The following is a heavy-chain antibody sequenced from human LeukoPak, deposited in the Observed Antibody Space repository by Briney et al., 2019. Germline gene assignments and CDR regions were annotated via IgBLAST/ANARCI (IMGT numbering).Heavy chain of an antibody. Sequence: SETLSLTCTVSGGSISSYYWSWIRQPAGKGLEWIGRIYTRGSTTYNPSLKSRVTMSVDTSKKHFSLKLSSVTAADTAVYYCARGQGDYGDHHYFDYWGQGTLVTVSS. D-gene: IGHD4-17*01. CDR1: GGSISSYY. CDR2: IYTRGST. J-gene: IGHJ4*02. CDR3: ARGQGDYGDHHYFDY. V-gene: IGHV4-4*07.